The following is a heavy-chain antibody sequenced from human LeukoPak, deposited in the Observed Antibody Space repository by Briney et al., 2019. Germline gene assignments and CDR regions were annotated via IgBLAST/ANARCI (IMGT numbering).Heavy chain of an antibody. Sequence: GASVKVSCKASGSTFTDYYMHWVRQAPGQGLEWMGWIHPISGGTNYAQKFQGRVTMTRDTSISTVYMELSRLRSDDTAVYYCARPTAMVEADYWGQGTLVTVSS. CDR2: IHPISGGT. D-gene: IGHD5-18*01. V-gene: IGHV1-2*02. CDR1: GSTFTDYY. CDR3: ARPTAMVEADY. J-gene: IGHJ4*02.